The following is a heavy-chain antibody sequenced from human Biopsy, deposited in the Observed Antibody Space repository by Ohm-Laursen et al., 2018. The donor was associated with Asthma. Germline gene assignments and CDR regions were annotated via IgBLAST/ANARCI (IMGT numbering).Heavy chain of an antibody. D-gene: IGHD2-15*01. Sequence: SVKVSCKASGGTFSNYAISWVRQAPGQGLEWMGGIIPMFGTTNYAQKFQGGVTITADESTSTAYMELSSLRSDDTAVYYCASPTYCSGSSCINNYYYALDVWGQGTTVTVSS. CDR3: ASPTYCSGSSCINNYYYALDV. CDR1: GGTFSNYA. V-gene: IGHV1-69*13. J-gene: IGHJ6*02. CDR2: IIPMFGTT.